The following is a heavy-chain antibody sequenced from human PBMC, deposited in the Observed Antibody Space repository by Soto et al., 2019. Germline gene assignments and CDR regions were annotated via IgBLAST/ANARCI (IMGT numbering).Heavy chain of an antibody. D-gene: IGHD6-13*01. Sequence: SETLSLTCAVSDGSISSGGYSWSWIRQPPGKGLEWIGYIYHSGSTYYNPSLKSRVTISVDTSKNQFSLKLSSVTAADTAVYYCASQQLVHYYSVMDVWGQGTTVTVSS. CDR2: IYHSGST. CDR1: DGSISSGGYS. J-gene: IGHJ6*02. CDR3: ASQQLVHYYSVMDV. V-gene: IGHV4-30-2*03.